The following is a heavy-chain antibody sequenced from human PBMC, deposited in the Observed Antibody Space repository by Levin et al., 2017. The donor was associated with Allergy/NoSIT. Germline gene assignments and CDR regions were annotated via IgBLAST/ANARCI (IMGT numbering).Heavy chain of an antibody. CDR3: TRDSSYDFHSAYYTSDAFDI. V-gene: IGHV3-21*06. Sequence: GESLKISCTASGFTFSSYTINWVRQAPGRGLEWVSSISSRASEIFYADSLKGRFTISRDNAKNSVYLQMNSLRAEDTAVYYCTRDSSYDFHSAYYTSDAFDIWGQGTLVTVSS. CDR2: ISSRASEI. J-gene: IGHJ3*02. D-gene: IGHD3-3*01. CDR1: GFTFSSYT.